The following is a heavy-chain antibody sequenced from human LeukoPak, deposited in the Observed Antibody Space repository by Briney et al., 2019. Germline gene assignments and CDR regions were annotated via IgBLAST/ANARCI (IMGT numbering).Heavy chain of an antibody. Sequence: GGSLRLACAPSGFSITDHYMDWVRQPPGKGLEWVGRTRNKPNDYTTDYGTSVKSRFTVSRDDSENSLYLQMNSLKTEDTAVYYCTRVRHGDYFDYWGQGTLVTVSS. J-gene: IGHJ4*02. V-gene: IGHV3-72*01. D-gene: IGHD4-17*01. CDR1: GFSITDHY. CDR2: TRNKPNDYTT. CDR3: TRVRHGDYFDY.